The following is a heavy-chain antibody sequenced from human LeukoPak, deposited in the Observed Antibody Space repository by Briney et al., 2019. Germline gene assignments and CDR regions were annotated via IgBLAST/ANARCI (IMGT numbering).Heavy chain of an antibody. J-gene: IGHJ4*02. Sequence: GRSLRLSCAASGFTFDDYAMHWVRQAPGKGLEWVSGISWNSGSIGYADSVKGRFTISRDNAKNSLYLQMNSLRAEDTAVYYCATKQWLAPPPDSWGQGTPVTVSS. D-gene: IGHD6-19*01. V-gene: IGHV3-9*01. CDR3: ATKQWLAPPPDS. CDR1: GFTFDDYA. CDR2: ISWNSGSI.